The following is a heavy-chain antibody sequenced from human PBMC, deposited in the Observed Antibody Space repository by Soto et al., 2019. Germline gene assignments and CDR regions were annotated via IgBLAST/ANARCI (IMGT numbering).Heavy chain of an antibody. CDR1: GASFSCYY. Sequence: PSETLSLTGPVDGASFSCYYWTWIRQAPGKGLELIGEINRSRRTNYTSSLKSPVTISVDTPKNQSPLILYSVTAAATAVYYCARDRQYYHVWGGYENAGPYGMDVWGQGTTVTVSS. J-gene: IGHJ6*02. CDR2: INRSRRT. V-gene: IGHV4-34*01. CDR3: ARDRQYYHVWGGYENAGPYGMDV. D-gene: IGHD3-3*02.